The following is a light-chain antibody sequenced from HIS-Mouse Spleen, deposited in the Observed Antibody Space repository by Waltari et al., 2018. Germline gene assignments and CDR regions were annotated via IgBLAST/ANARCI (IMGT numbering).Light chain of an antibody. Sequence: SYVLTQPPSVSVAPGKTARITCGGNNSGSESVHWYQQKPGQAPVLVVYEESDRPSGIPERFSGSNSGNTATLTISRVEAGDEADYYCQVWDSSSDHVVFGGGTKLTVL. V-gene: IGLV3-21*03. CDR3: QVWDSSSDHVV. J-gene: IGLJ2*01. CDR2: EES. CDR1: NSGSES.